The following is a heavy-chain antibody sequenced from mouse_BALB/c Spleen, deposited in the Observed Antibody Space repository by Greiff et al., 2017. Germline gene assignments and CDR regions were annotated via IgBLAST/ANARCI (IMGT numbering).Heavy chain of an antibody. CDR1: GFDFSRYW. CDR3: ARDDGSSSHWYFDV. CDR2: INPDSSTI. J-gene: IGHJ1*01. D-gene: IGHD1-1*01. Sequence: EVKLMESGGGLVQPGGSLKLSCAASGFDFSRYWMSWVRQAPGKGLEWIGEINPDSSTINYTPSLKDKFIISRDNAKNTLYLQMSKVRSEDTALYYCARDDGSSSHWYFDVWGAGTTVTVAS. V-gene: IGHV4-1*02.